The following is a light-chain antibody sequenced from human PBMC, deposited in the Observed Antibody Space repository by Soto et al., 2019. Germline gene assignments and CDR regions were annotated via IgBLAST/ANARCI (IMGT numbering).Light chain of an antibody. Sequence: QSALTQPASVSGSPGESITISCTGTSSDVGAYDYVSWYQQHPDKAPKLIIYEVSHRPSGVSNRFSGSKSVNTATLTISWLQAEDEADYYCSSYTSSSTRVFGTGTKVTVL. CDR3: SSYTSSSTRV. V-gene: IGLV2-14*03. CDR2: EVS. J-gene: IGLJ1*01. CDR1: SSDVGAYDY.